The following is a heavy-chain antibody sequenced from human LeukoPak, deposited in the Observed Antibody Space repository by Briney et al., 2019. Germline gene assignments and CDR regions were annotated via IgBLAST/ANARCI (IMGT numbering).Heavy chain of an antibody. V-gene: IGHV1-46*01. CDR1: GYTFTSYY. CDR3: ARDPLGYCSGGSCYGYDY. CDR2: INPSGGST. Sequence: ASVKVSCKASGYTFTSYYMHWVRQAPGQGLEWMGIINPSGGSTSYAQKFQGRVTMTRDMSTSTVYMELSSLRSEDTAVYYCARDPLGYCSGGSCYGYDYWGQGTLVTVSS. J-gene: IGHJ4*02. D-gene: IGHD2-15*01.